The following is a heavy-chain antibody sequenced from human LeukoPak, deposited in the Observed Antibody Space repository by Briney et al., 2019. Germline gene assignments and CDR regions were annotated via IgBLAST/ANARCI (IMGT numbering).Heavy chain of an antibody. J-gene: IGHJ4*02. CDR1: GFTFNNYA. V-gene: IGHV3-23*01. D-gene: IGHD1-14*01. CDR3: ARTPNRFYDF. Sequence: GGSLRLSCAASGFTFNNYAMSWVRQAPGKGPEWLSAISGSGGSTTDADSVKGRFTTSRDNSKNTLYLQMTSLRAEDTALYYCARTPNRFYDFWGQGTLVTVSS. CDR2: ISGSGGST.